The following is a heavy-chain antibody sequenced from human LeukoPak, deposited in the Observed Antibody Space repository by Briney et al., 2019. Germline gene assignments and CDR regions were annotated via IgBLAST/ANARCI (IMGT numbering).Heavy chain of an antibody. Sequence: ASVKVSCKASGGTFSSYAISWVRQAPGQGLEWMGWISAYNGNTNYAQKLQGRVTMTTDTSTSTAYMELRSLRSGDTAVYYCARDLSYYYGSGSYYWGQGTLVTVSS. CDR2: ISAYNGNT. V-gene: IGHV1-18*01. J-gene: IGHJ4*02. CDR3: ARDLSYYYGSGSYY. CDR1: GGTFSSYA. D-gene: IGHD3-10*01.